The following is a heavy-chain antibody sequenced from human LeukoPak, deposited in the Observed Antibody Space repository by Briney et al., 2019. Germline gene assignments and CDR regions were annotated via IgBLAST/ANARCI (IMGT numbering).Heavy chain of an antibody. J-gene: IGHJ4*02. CDR2: IYYSGST. V-gene: IGHV4-59*11. CDR1: GGSISSHY. CDR3: ARVGDYYYGSGSYFNPLDY. D-gene: IGHD3-10*01. Sequence: PSESLSLTCTVSGGSISSHYWSWIRQPPGKGLEWIGYIYYSGSTNYNPSLMSRVTISVDTSKNQFSLKLSSVTAADTAVYYCARVGDYYYGSGSYFNPLDYWGQGTLVTVSS.